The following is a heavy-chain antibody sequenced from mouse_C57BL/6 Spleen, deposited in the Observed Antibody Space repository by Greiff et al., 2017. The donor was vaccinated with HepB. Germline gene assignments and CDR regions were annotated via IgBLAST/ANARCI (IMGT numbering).Heavy chain of an antibody. CDR2: ISSGSSTI. J-gene: IGHJ3*01. CDR3: ARNGYDPSWFAY. CDR1: GFTFSDYG. V-gene: IGHV5-17*01. Sequence: EVQVVESGGGLVKPGGSLKLSCAASGFTFSDYGMHWVRQAPEKGLEWVAYISSGSSTIYYADTVKGRFTISRDNAKNTLFLQMTSLRSEDTAMYYCARNGYDPSWFAYWGQGTLVTVSA. D-gene: IGHD2-2*01.